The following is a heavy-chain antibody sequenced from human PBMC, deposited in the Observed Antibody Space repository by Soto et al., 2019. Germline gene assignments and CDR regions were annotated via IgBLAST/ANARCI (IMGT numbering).Heavy chain of an antibody. CDR3: ATGVNYRPILG. CDR1: GFAVSSNH. CDR2: ILNDDRT. J-gene: IGHJ4*02. V-gene: IGHV3-66*01. Sequence: EVQLVESGGGLVQPGGSLTLSCAASGFAVSSNHMTWVRLAPGKGLEWLSVILNDDRTLYADSVKGRFIISRDNSENTLYLHMNSLRDEDTAVYYCATGVNYRPILGGGQGSLVTVSS. D-gene: IGHD3-16*01.